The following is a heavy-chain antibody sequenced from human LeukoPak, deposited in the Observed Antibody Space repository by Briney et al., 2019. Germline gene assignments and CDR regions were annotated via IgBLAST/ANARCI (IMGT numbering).Heavy chain of an antibody. CDR1: GGSISSGGYY. CDR2: IYHSGST. CDR3: ARDQGTIDY. V-gene: IGHV4-30-2*01. Sequence: SETLSLTCTVSGGSISSGGYYWSWIRQPPGKGLEWIGYIYHSGSTYYNPSLKSRVTISVDRSKDQFSLKLSSVTAADTAVYYCARDQGTIDYWGQGTLVTVSS. J-gene: IGHJ4*02. D-gene: IGHD1-7*01.